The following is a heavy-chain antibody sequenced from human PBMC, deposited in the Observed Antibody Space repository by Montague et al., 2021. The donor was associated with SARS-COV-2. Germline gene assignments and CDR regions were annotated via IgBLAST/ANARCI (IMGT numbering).Heavy chain of an antibody. J-gene: IGHJ6*02. D-gene: IGHD3-22*01. Sequence: SETLSLTCTVSGGSISNYYWCWIRQPPGRGLEWIGNIYYSGSTXXXPSXKGRVTISLDTSKNQFSLKVTSVTAADTAVYYCARGGGYYNYGLDVWGPGTTVTVSS. V-gene: IGHV4-59*01. CDR3: ARGGGYYNYGLDV. CDR1: GGSISNYY. CDR2: IYYSGST.